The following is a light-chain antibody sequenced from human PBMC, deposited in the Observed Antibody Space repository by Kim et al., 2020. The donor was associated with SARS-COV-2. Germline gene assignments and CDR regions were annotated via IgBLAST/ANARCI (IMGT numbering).Light chain of an antibody. CDR2: GAS. CDR3: QQYAYWRA. CDR1: QSISSS. J-gene: IGKJ5*01. Sequence: SLSPGERAPLSCRASQSISSSLAWYQQNPGQAPRVLIYGASARATGIPARFSGSGSGTEFTLTISNLQSEDFAVYYCQQYAYWRAFGQGTRLEIK. V-gene: IGKV3-15*01.